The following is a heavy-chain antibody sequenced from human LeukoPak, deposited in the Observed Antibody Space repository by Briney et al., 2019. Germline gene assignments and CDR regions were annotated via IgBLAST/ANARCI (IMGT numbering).Heavy chain of an antibody. D-gene: IGHD1-26*01. V-gene: IGHV3-74*01. J-gene: IGHJ4*02. CDR2: LKSDVSSR. CDR3: ARGGSYPFDY. Sequence: PGGSLRLSCAASGFTFSNYAMSWVRQAPGEGLVWVSRLKSDVSSRSYADSVKGRFTISRDNAKNTLYLQMNSLRAEDTAVYYFARGGSYPFDYWGQGTLVTVSS. CDR1: GFTFSNYA.